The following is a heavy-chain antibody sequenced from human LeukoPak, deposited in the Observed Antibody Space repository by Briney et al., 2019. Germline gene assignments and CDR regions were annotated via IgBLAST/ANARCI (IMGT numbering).Heavy chain of an antibody. CDR2: IYPGDSDT. D-gene: IGHD2-2*01. Sequence: GESLKISCKGSGYSFTSYWIGWVRQMPGKGLDWMGIIYPGDSDTRYSPSFQGQVTISADKSISTAYLQWSSLKASDTAMYYCARQDIVVVPAALDAFDIWGQGTMVTVSS. CDR1: GYSFTSYW. J-gene: IGHJ3*02. CDR3: ARQDIVVVPAALDAFDI. V-gene: IGHV5-51*01.